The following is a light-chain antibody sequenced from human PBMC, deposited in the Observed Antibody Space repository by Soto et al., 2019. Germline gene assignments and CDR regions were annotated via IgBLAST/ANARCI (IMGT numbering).Light chain of an antibody. Sequence: DIQMTQSPSSLSASVGDRVTITCRASETIASDVNWYQQRPGKAPKLLIYAASTLQSGVPSRFGGSGSGTDFTLTITSLQPEDFATYFCQQTYNPPRTFGQGTRL. CDR2: AAS. CDR3: QQTYNPPRT. CDR1: ETIASD. J-gene: IGKJ1*01. V-gene: IGKV1-39*01.